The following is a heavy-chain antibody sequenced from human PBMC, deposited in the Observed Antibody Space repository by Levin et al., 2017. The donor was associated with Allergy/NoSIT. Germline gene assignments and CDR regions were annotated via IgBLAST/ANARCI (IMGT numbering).Heavy chain of an antibody. CDR1: GFTVSSNY. D-gene: IGHD3-3*01. CDR2: IYSGGST. CDR3: ASRDFWSGYRPMDV. V-gene: IGHV3-66*01. Sequence: GESLKISCAASGFTVSSNYMSWVRQAPGKGLEWVSVIYSGGSTYYADSVKGRFTISRDNSKNTLYLQMNSLRAEDTAVYYCASRDFWSGYRPMDVWGQGTTVTVSS. J-gene: IGHJ6*02.